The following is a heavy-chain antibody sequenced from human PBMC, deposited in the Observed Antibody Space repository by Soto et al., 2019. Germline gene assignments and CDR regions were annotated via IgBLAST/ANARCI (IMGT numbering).Heavy chain of an antibody. CDR3: AKAPARLPYYGMDV. J-gene: IGHJ6*02. D-gene: IGHD5-12*01. CDR2: ISGSGGST. V-gene: IGHV3-23*01. CDR1: GFTFSSYA. Sequence: GGSLRLSCAASGFTFSSYAMSWVRQAPGKGLEWVSAISGSGGSTYYADSVKGRFTISRDNSKNTLYLQMNSLRAEDTAVYYCAKAPARLPYYGMDVWGQGTTVTVSS.